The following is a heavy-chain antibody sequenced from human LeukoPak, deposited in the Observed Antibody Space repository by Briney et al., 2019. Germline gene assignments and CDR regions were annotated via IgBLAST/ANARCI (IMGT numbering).Heavy chain of an antibody. CDR3: ASLRGATEEFDP. V-gene: IGHV5-10-1*01. D-gene: IGHD5-24*01. Sequence: GESLRISCKGSGYRFTSYWISWVRQMPGKGLEWMGRIDPSDSYTNYSPSFQGHVTISADKSISTAYLQWSSLKASDTAMYYCASLRGATEEFDPWGQGTLVTVSS. CDR1: GYRFTSYW. J-gene: IGHJ5*02. CDR2: IDPSDSYT.